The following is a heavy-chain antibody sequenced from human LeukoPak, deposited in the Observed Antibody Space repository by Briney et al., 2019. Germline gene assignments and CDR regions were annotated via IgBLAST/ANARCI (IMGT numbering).Heavy chain of an antibody. CDR3: ARDRSVDTAMVYYFDY. J-gene: IGHJ4*02. D-gene: IGHD5-18*01. V-gene: IGHV3-30*03. Sequence: GRSLRLSCTASGFTFSSYGMHWVRQAPGKGLEWVAVISYDGSNKYYADSVKGRFTISRDNSKNTLYLQMNSLRAEDTAVYYSARDRSVDTAMVYYFDYWGQGTLVTVSS. CDR1: GFTFSSYG. CDR2: ISYDGSNK.